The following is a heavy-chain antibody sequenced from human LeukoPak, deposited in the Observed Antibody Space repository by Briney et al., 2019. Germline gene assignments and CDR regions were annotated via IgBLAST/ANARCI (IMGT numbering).Heavy chain of an antibody. V-gene: IGHV1-2*02. J-gene: IGHJ4*02. CDR1: GYTFTGYY. CDR3: ARDSTERHYDSSGYEDY. Sequence: ASVKVSCKASGYTFTGYYIHWVRQAPGQGLEWMGWINPNSGGTDYAQKFQGRVTMTRDTSTSTAYMELSRLRSDDTAVYYCARDSTERHYDSSGYEDYWGQGTLVTVSS. D-gene: IGHD3-22*01. CDR2: INPNSGGT.